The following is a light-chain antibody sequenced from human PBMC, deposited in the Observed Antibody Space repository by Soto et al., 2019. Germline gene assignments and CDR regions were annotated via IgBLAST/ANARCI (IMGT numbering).Light chain of an antibody. V-gene: IGKV1-9*01. CDR1: QALSNY. Sequence: DIQLTQSPSVLSASVGDTVTITCRASQALSNYLAWYQQKPGKAPDLLIYSASTLQSGVPSRFSGSGYETEFSLTIRALQPEDFATYYCQQLSRYPLTFVGGTKVDIK. CDR2: SAS. J-gene: IGKJ4*01. CDR3: QQLSRYPLT.